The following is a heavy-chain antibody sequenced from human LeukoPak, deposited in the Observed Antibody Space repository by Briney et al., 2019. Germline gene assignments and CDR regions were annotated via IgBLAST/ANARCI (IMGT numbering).Heavy chain of an antibody. J-gene: IGHJ3*01. CDR2: IYSGGST. D-gene: IGHD1-26*01. CDR1: GFTFSSYE. CDR3: ARGGSYLSAF. Sequence: GGSLRLSCAASGFTFSSYEMNWVRQAPGKGLEWVSIIYSGGSTFYADSVKGRFTISRDNSKNTLYLQMNSLRAEDTAVYYCARGGSYLSAFWGQGTMVTVSS. V-gene: IGHV3-53*01.